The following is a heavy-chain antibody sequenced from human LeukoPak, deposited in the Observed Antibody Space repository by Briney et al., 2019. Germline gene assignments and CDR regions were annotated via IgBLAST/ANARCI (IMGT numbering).Heavy chain of an antibody. V-gene: IGHV3-23*01. CDR3: AREQSGTRGWYTVDY. D-gene: IGHD6-19*01. CDR2: IRPDGDRT. J-gene: IGHJ4*02. CDR1: GFTFSTYA. Sequence: GGSLRLSCAASGFTFSTYAITWVRQGPGKGLEWVSAIRPDGDRTYYASSVRGRFAISRDNSKDTVYLQINGLRVEDTAVYYCAREQSGTRGWYTVDYWGQGTLVTVSS.